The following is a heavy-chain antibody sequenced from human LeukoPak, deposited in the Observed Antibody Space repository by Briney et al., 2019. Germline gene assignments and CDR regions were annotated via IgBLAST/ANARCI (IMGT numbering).Heavy chain of an antibody. V-gene: IGHV3-23*01. Sequence: GGSLRLSCAASGFTFSNYAMSWVRQAPGKGLEWVSTISNSGGSTYCADSVKGRFTISRDNSKNTLYLQMNSLRAEDTAVYYCATHGYDSSFLDYWGQGTLVTVSS. CDR3: ATHGYDSSFLDY. J-gene: IGHJ4*02. CDR1: GFTFSNYA. D-gene: IGHD3-22*01. CDR2: ISNSGGST.